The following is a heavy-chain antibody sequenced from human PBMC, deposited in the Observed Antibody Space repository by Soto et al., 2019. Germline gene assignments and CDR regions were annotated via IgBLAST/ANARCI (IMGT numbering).Heavy chain of an antibody. D-gene: IGHD3-3*01. J-gene: IGHJ6*02. V-gene: IGHV4-39*07. CDR1: GVSISSSSHY. Sequence: PSETLSLTCSVSGVSISSSSHYWGWVRQAPGQGLEWIGSGYQSGNTYYNPSLRSRVAVSVDTSKNKFSLRLRFVTAADTAVYYWARGVSYYDFWSGYYPHDNYYYGMDVWGQGTTVTVSS. CDR3: ARGVSYYDFWSGYYPHDNYYYGMDV. CDR2: GYQSGNT.